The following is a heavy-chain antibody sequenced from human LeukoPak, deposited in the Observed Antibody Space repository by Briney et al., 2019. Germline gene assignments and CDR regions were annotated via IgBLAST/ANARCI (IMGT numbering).Heavy chain of an antibody. V-gene: IGHV1-46*01. J-gene: IGHJ5*02. CDR3: ARDGVGEYCSGGSCYSSGNWFDP. CDR2: INPSGDST. CDR1: GYTFTSYY. D-gene: IGHD2-15*01. Sequence: ASVKVSCKASGYTFTSYYMHWVRQAPGQGLEWMGIINPSGDSTSYAQKFQGRVTMTRDTSTSTVYMELSSLRSEDTAVYYCARDGVGEYCSGGSCYSSGNWFDPWGQGTLVTVSS.